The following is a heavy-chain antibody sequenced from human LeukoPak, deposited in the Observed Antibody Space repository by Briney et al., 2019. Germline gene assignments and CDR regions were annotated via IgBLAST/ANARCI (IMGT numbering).Heavy chain of an antibody. V-gene: IGHV3-21*01. CDR2: ISTSGSSR. CDR1: GFAFSSFN. J-gene: IGHJ4*02. Sequence: KPGGSLRLSCVTSGFAFSSFNMNWVRQAPGKGLEWVSAISTSGSSRYYADSLKGRFTISRDNAKNSLSLQMNNLRAEDTALYYCARDLGVISALDYWGQGILATVSS. D-gene: IGHD2-21*01. CDR3: ARDLGVISALDY.